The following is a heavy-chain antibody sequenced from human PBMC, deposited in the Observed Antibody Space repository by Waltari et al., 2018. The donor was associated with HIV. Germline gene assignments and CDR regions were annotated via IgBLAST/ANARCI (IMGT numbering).Heavy chain of an antibody. CDR1: GGSFSGHY. J-gene: IGHJ2*01. D-gene: IGHD6-19*01. V-gene: IGHV4-34*01. CDR3: ASRRDRYSSGRARYFDL. CDR2: INHSGST. Sequence: QVQLQESGPGLLKPSETLSLTCAVYGGSFSGHYWSWIRQPPEKGLEWIGEINHSGSTNYNPSLKSRVTISVDTSKNQFSLKLSSVTAADTAVYYCASRRDRYSSGRARYFDLWGRGTLVTVSS.